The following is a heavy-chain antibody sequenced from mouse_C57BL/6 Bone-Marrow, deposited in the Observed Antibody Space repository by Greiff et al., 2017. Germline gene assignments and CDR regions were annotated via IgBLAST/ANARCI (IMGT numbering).Heavy chain of an antibody. J-gene: IGHJ4*01. Sequence: QVQLQQPGAELVKPGASVKLSCKASGYTFTNYWMHWVKQRPGQGLEWLGMMHPNGGSPDYNEKIKSEATLRVDKSSRTAYMEISSLTSEDSTVYYCARSYDYDDYTMDYRGQGTSVTVSA. V-gene: IGHV1-64*01. D-gene: IGHD2-4*01. CDR3: ARSYDYDDYTMDY. CDR2: MHPNGGSP. CDR1: GYTFTNYW.